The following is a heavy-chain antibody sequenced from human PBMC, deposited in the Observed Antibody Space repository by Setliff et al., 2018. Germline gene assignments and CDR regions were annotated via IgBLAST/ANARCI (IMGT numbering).Heavy chain of an antibody. V-gene: IGHV4-34*01. D-gene: IGHD1-1*01. CDR3: ARTGTYRYFDY. J-gene: IGHJ4*02. CDR1: GGSFSGYY. CDR2: INHSGGT. Sequence: KPSETLSLTCAVYGGSFSGYYWSWIRQPPGKGLEWIGEINHSGGTSYNPSLMSRVTISVDTSKNQFSLKLTSVTAADTAVYYCARTGTYRYFDYWGQGTRVTVPS.